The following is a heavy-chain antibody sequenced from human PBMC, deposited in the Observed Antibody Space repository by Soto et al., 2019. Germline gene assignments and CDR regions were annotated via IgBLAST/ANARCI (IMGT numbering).Heavy chain of an antibody. CDR1: GYTFTSYD. Sequence: QVQLVQSGAEVKKPGASVKVSCKTSGYTFTSYDINWVRQATGQGLAWMGWMNPNSGNTGYAQKFQGRVTMTRNTSISTDYMELSSLRSEDTAVYYCARVQSWPGRYIWVSYRYGWFDPCGQGTLVTVSS. J-gene: IGHJ5*02. D-gene: IGHD3-16*02. V-gene: IGHV1-8*01. CDR3: ARVQSWPGRYIWVSYRYGWFDP. CDR2: MNPNSGNT.